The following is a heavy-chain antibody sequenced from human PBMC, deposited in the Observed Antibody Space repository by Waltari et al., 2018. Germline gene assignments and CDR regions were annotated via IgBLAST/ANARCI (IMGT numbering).Heavy chain of an antibody. J-gene: IGHJ3*01. CDR1: GFTVSDPY. D-gene: IGHD6-6*01. CDR2: IFVTGNT. V-gene: IGHV3-53*01. CDR3: ARVTVVARVSDVFDV. Sequence: EVQVVESGGALIQPGGSLRLSCAASGFTVSDPYMTWVRQAPGKGLDWVATIFVTGNTHYADSVRGRFTISRDSSRNSVYLQMDNLRAEDTATYYCARVTVVARVSDVFDVWGQGTMITVSS.